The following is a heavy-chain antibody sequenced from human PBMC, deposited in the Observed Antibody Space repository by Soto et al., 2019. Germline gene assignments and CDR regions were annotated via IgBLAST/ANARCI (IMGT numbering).Heavy chain of an antibody. V-gene: IGHV5-51*01. Sequence: PGESLKISCKGSGYIFTSYWIGWGLQGPGKGLEWMGIIYPGDSDTRYSPSFQGQVTISADKSISTAYLQWSSLKASDTAMYYCVRVSSSTPWGWFDPWGQGTLVTVSS. D-gene: IGHD2-2*01. CDR3: VRVSSSTPWGWFDP. CDR1: GYIFTSYW. J-gene: IGHJ5*02. CDR2: IYPGDSDT.